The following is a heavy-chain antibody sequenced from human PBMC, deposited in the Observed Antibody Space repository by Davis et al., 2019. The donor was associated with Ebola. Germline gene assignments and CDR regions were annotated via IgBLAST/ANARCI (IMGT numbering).Heavy chain of an antibody. J-gene: IGHJ6*02. Sequence: GESLKISCAASGFTFSSSWMHWVRQAPGKGLVWVSLINNDGSITTYADSVKGRFTISRDNAKNTLYLQMNTLRAEDTAVYYCARAKYYGMDVWGQGTLVTVSS. CDR2: INNDGSIT. CDR1: GFTFSSSW. CDR3: ARAKYYGMDV. V-gene: IGHV3-74*01. D-gene: IGHD6-6*01.